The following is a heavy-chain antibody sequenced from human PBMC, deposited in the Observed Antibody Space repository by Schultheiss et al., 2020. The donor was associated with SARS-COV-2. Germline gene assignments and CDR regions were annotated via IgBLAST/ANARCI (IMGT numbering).Heavy chain of an antibody. J-gene: IGHJ4*02. CDR1: GYSINSGHY. CDR3: ARAQWLRGDFDY. Sequence: SETLSLTCTVSGYSINSGHYWGWIRQPPGKGLEWIGSINHSGRTYFNPSLKSRVTISVDTSKNQFSLKLSSVTAADTAVYYCARAQWLRGDFDYWGQGTLVTVSS. V-gene: IGHV4-38-2*02. CDR2: INHSGRT. D-gene: IGHD5-12*01.